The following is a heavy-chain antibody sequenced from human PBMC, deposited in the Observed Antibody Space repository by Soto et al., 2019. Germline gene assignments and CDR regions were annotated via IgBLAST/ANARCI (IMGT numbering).Heavy chain of an antibody. CDR3: ARVLGQWEPNYFDY. V-gene: IGHV4-59*01. D-gene: IGHD1-26*01. CDR1: GGSISSYY. Sequence: PSETLSLTCTVSGGSISSYYWSWIRQPPGKGLEWIGYIYYSGSTNYNPSLKSRVTISVDTSKNQFSLKLSSVTAADTAVYYCARVLGQWEPNYFDYWGQGTLATVSS. J-gene: IGHJ4*02. CDR2: IYYSGST.